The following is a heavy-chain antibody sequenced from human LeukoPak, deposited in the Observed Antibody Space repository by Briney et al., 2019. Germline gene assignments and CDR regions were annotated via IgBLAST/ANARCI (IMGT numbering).Heavy chain of an antibody. CDR1: GGSFSAYY. J-gene: IGHJ4*02. CDR3: ARGTYYDSSGYIDY. V-gene: IGHV4-34*01. Sequence: SETLSLTCGVYGGSFSAYYWSWIRQPPGKGPEWIGEVNHSGSTNYNPSLKSRVTISVDTSKNQFSLKLSSVTAADTAVYYCARGTYYDSSGYIDYWGQGTLVTVSS. D-gene: IGHD3-22*01. CDR2: VNHSGST.